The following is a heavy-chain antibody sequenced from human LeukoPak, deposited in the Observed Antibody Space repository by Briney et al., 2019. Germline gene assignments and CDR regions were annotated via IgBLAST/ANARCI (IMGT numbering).Heavy chain of an antibody. V-gene: IGHV1-2*02. CDR3: ARGNYDSSGYLLD. Sequence: GSSVKVSCKASGGTFSSYAISWVRQAPGQGLEWMGWINPNSGGTNYAQKFQGRVTMTRDTSISTAYMELSRLRSDDTAVYYCARGNYDSSGYLLDWGQGTLVTVSS. D-gene: IGHD3-22*01. CDR1: GGTFSSYA. CDR2: INPNSGGT. J-gene: IGHJ4*02.